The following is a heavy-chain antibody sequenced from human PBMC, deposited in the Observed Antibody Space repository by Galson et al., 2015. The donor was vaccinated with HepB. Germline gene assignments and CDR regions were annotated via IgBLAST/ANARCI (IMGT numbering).Heavy chain of an antibody. CDR1: GFTFSSFG. V-gene: IGHV3-21*01. Sequence: SLRLSCAASGFTFSSFGMNWVRQAPGKGLEWVSSISSSSNYIYYADSVKGRFTISRDNAKNSLYLQMNSLRAEDTAVYYCASSPYDTSGYLIHWGQGTLVTVSS. J-gene: IGHJ4*02. CDR2: ISSSSNYI. D-gene: IGHD3-22*01. CDR3: ASSPYDTSGYLIH.